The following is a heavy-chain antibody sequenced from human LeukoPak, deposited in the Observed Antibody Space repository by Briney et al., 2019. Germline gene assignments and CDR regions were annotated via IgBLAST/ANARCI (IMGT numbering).Heavy chain of an antibody. CDR2: IHRAGRT. CDR1: GVSISSSEW. CDR3: ASLTIIGRIDY. J-gene: IGHJ4*02. D-gene: IGHD3-3*01. Sequence: SGTLSLTCAVSGVSISSSEWWIWVRQPPGQGLEWIGEIHRAGRTRYNPSLKSRVTMSMDYSKNQFSLNVSSVTAADTAVYYCASLTIIGRIDYWGPGTLVTVSS. V-gene: IGHV4-4*02.